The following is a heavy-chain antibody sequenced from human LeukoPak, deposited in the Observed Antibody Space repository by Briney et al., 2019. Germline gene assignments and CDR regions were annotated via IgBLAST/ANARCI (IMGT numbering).Heavy chain of an antibody. Sequence: SETLSLTCTVSGGSISSYYWSWIRQPPGKGLKWIGYIYYSGSTNYNPSLKSRVTISVDTSKNQFSLKLSSVTAADTAVYYCARGEVYGDYGPGSWFDPWGQGTLVTVSS. CDR1: GGSISSYY. J-gene: IGHJ5*02. CDR3: ARGEVYGDYGPGSWFDP. D-gene: IGHD4-17*01. V-gene: IGHV4-59*01. CDR2: IYYSGST.